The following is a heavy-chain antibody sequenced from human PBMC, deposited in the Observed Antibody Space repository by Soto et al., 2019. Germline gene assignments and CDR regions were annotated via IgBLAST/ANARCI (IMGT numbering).Heavy chain of an antibody. D-gene: IGHD1-1*01. CDR2: IYPGDSET. J-gene: IGHJ4*02. CDR3: ARLLDSFDF. V-gene: IGHV5-51*01. Sequence: GESLKISCQTSGYTFSNNWIGWVRQMPGKGLEWVGIIYPGDSETRYGPSFQGHVTISADRSFNTAYLQWSSLQASDTAMYYCARLLDSFDFWGQGIQVTVSS. CDR1: GYTFSNNW.